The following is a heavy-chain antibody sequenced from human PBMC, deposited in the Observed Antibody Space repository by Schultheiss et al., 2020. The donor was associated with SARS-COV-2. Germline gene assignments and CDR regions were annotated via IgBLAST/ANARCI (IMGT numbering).Heavy chain of an antibody. CDR2: MNPNSGNT. J-gene: IGHJ4*02. CDR3: AATDSSGYYPYYFDY. D-gene: IGHD3-22*01. V-gene: IGHV1-8*01. Sequence: ASVKVSCKASGYTFTSYDINWVRQATGQGLEWMGWMNPNSGNTGFAQKFQGRVTMTEDTSTDTAYMELSSLRSEDTAVYYCAATDSSGYYPYYFDYWGQGTLVTVSS. CDR1: GYTFTSYD.